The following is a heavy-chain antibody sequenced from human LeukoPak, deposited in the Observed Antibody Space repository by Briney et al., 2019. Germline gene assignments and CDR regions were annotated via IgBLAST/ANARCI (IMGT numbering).Heavy chain of an antibody. J-gene: IGHJ4*02. D-gene: IGHD3-22*01. V-gene: IGHV4-30-4*01. CDR2: IYYSGST. CDR3: ARAYDSSGYSSYCFDY. Sequence: SETLSLTCTVSGGSISSGDYYWSWIRQPPGKGLEWIGYIYYSGSTYYNPSLKSRVTISVDTSKNQFSLKLSSVTAADTAVYYCARAYDSSGYSSYCFDYWGQGTLVTVSS. CDR1: GGSISSGDYY.